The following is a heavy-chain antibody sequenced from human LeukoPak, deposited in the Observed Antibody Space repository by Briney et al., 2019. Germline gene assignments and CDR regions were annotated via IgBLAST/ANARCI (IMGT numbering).Heavy chain of an antibody. Sequence: PGGSLRLSCAASGFTFSSYAMHWVRQAPGKGLEWVAVISYDGSNKYYADSVKGRFTISRDNAKNSLYLQMNSLRAEDTAVYYCARAAPPSYYYYGMDVWGQGTTVTVSS. V-gene: IGHV3-30-3*01. J-gene: IGHJ6*02. CDR2: ISYDGSNK. CDR3: ARAAPPSYYYYGMDV. CDR1: GFTFSSYA.